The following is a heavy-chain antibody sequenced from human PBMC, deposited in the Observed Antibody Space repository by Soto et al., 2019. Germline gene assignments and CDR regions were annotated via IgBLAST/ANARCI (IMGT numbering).Heavy chain of an antibody. CDR1: GFTFSTYS. CDR3: AKFRLDSSCYYQHYFDY. Sequence: PGGSLRLSCAGFGFTFSTYSMNWVRQAPGKGLEWVSGIYGNGGGTFYADSVKGRFTISRDNSKNTLYLQMNSLRAEDTAVYYCAKFRLDSSCYYQHYFDYWGQGTLVTVSS. CDR2: IYGNGGGT. J-gene: IGHJ4*02. D-gene: IGHD3-22*01. V-gene: IGHV3-23*01.